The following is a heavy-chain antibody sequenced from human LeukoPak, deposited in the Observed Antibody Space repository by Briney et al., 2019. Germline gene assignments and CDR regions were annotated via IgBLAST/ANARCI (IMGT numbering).Heavy chain of an antibody. Sequence: SQTLSLTCTVSGGSISSGDYYWSWIRQPPGKGLEWIGYIYYSGNTHYNPSLKSRVTISVDTSKKQFSLKLSSVTAADTAVYYCARDGTSGGLDYWGQGTLVTVSS. J-gene: IGHJ4*02. CDR1: GGSISSGDYY. D-gene: IGHD6-19*01. V-gene: IGHV4-30-4*01. CDR3: ARDGTSGGLDY. CDR2: IYYSGNT.